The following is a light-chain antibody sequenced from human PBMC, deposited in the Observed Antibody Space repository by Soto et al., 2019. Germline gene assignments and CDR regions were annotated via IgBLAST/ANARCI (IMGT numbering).Light chain of an antibody. CDR3: QTWGTGIQV. Sequence: VLTQSPSASASLGASVKLTCTLSSGHSSYAIAWHQQQPEKGPRYFMKLNSDGSHSKGDGIPDRFSGSSSGAERYLTISSLQSEDEADYYCQTWGTGIQVFGTGTKLTVL. CDR2: LNSDGSH. V-gene: IGLV4-69*01. J-gene: IGLJ1*01. CDR1: SGHSSYA.